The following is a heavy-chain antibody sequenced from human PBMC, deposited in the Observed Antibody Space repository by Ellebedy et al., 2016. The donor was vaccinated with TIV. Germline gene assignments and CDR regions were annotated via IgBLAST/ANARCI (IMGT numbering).Heavy chain of an antibody. V-gene: IGHV3-9*01. CDR2: ISWNCGSI. CDR1: GFTFDDFA. D-gene: IGHD6-13*01. J-gene: IGHJ4*02. CDR3: ARAPYKQLVLVYFDY. Sequence: SLKISCAASGFTFDDFAMHWVRQAPGKGLEWVSGISWNCGSIDYADSVKGRFTISRDNAKNSLYLQMNSLRAEDTALYYCARAPYKQLVLVYFDYWGQGTLVTVSS.